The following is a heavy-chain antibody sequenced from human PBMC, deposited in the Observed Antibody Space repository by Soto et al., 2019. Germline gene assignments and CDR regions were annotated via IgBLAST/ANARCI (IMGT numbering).Heavy chain of an antibody. CDR1: GFAFSKYA. Sequence: EMQLLESGGGLAQPGGSLRLSCVASGFAFSKYAINWVRQAPGKGLEWVSSVSSDGGRTYYADSEKGRFTISRDNSKNTVFLQMDTLSAEDSAVYFCVKDQTGDLVWYFDLWGRGTLVTGPS. CDR3: VKDQTGDLVWYFDL. CDR2: VSSDGGRT. J-gene: IGHJ2*01. V-gene: IGHV3-23*01. D-gene: IGHD7-27*01.